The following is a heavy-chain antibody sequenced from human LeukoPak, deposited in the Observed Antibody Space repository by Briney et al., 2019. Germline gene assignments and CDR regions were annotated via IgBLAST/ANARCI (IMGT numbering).Heavy chain of an antibody. CDR3: ARDGAPIVPSGMDV. J-gene: IGHJ6*02. Sequence: GGSLGLSCAASGFTFSSYAMHWVRQAPGKGLEWVAVISYDGSNKYYADSGKGRFTISRDNSKDTLYLQMNSLRAEDTAVYYCARDGAPIVPSGMDVWGQGTTVTAS. D-gene: IGHD5-12*01. CDR2: ISYDGSNK. V-gene: IGHV3-30-3*01. CDR1: GFTFSSYA.